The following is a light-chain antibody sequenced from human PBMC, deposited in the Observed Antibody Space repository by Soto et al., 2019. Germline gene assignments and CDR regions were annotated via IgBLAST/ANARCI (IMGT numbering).Light chain of an antibody. CDR2: DVR. CDR3: TSYTSSSTLYV. V-gene: IGLV2-14*01. J-gene: IGLJ1*01. CDR1: SSDVGGYNY. Sequence: QSVLTQPASVSGSPGQSITISCTGTSSDVGGYNYVSWYQQHPGKAPKLMIYDVRNRASGASNRFSGSKSGNTASLTISGLQAEDEAHYYCTSYTSSSTLYVFGTGTKLTVL.